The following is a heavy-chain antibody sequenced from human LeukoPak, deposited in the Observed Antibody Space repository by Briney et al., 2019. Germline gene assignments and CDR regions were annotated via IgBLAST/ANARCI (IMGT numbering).Heavy chain of an antibody. J-gene: IGHJ5*01. CDR1: GGSISSYY. CDR3: ARHLKRAFDS. CDR2: ISNIGST. D-gene: IGHD3-9*01. V-gene: IGHV4-59*08. Sequence: RTSETLSLTCTVSGGSISSYYWSWIRQPPGKGLEWIGYISNIGSTNYNPSLKSRVTISVDTSKNQFSLKLTSVTAADTAVYYCARHLKRAFDSWGQGTLVTVSS.